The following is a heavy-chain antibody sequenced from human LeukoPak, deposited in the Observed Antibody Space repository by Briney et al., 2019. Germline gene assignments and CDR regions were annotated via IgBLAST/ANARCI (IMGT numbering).Heavy chain of an antibody. Sequence: ASVKVSCKASGYTFTSYYMHWVRQAPGQGLEWMGIINPSGGSTSYAQKFQGRVTITRDTSASAAYMELSSLRSDDMAVYYCAKVAARYGDYYFDYWGQGTLVTVSS. CDR3: AKVAARYGDYYFDY. CDR1: GYTFTSYY. D-gene: IGHD4-17*01. J-gene: IGHJ4*02. V-gene: IGHV1-46*01. CDR2: INPSGGST.